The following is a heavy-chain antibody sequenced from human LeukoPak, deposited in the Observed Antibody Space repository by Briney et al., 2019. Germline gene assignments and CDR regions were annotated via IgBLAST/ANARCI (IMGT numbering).Heavy chain of an antibody. CDR3: ARDGLDSSGYSH. Sequence: PGGSLRLSCAASGFTFSRYAMSWVRQAPGKGLEWVSTISGSAGSTYYADSVKGRFTFSRDNSKNTLYLQMNSLKAEDTAVYYCARDGLDSSGYSHWGQGTLVTVSS. CDR1: GFTFSRYA. D-gene: IGHD3-22*01. V-gene: IGHV3-23*01. CDR2: ISGSAGST. J-gene: IGHJ4*02.